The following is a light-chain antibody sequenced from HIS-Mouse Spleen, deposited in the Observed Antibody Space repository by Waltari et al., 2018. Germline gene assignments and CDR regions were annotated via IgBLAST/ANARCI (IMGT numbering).Light chain of an antibody. V-gene: IGLV3-25*03. CDR2: KDS. CDR1: ALPKQY. J-gene: IGLJ3*02. Sequence: SYELTQPPSVSVSPGQTARITCSGDALPKQYAYWYQQKPGQAPVLVIYKDSERPSGIPERFSGSSSGTTVTLTISGGQAEDEADYYCQSADSSGTNWVFGGGTKLTVL. CDR3: QSADSSGTNWV.